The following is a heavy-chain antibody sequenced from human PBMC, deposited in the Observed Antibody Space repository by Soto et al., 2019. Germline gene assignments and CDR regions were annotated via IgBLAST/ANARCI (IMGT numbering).Heavy chain of an antibody. CDR1: GFTFSSYA. CDR2: ISGSGGST. J-gene: IGHJ4*02. D-gene: IGHD2-2*03. V-gene: IGHV3-23*01. Sequence: VQLLESGGGLVQPGGSLRLSCAASGFTFSSYAMSWVRQAPGKGLEWVSAISGSGGSTFYADSMKDRFPISRDNSKNTLYLQMNNLRAEDTAVYYCAKGRSYMDIVTVPAARTSPDYWGQGTLVTVSS. CDR3: AKGRSYMDIVTVPAARTSPDY.